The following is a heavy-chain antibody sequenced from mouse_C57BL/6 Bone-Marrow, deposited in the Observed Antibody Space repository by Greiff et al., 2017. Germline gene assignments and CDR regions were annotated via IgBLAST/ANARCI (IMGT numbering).Heavy chain of an antibody. Sequence: QVQLQQPGAELVKPGASVKMSCKASGYTFTSYWITWVKQRPGQGLEWIGDIYPGSGSTNYNEKFKSKATLTVDTSSSTAYMLLTSLTSEDSAVYYCASRPGYFDVWGTGTTVTVSS. CDR2: IYPGSGST. V-gene: IGHV1-55*01. J-gene: IGHJ1*03. CDR1: GYTFTSYW. CDR3: ASRPGYFDV.